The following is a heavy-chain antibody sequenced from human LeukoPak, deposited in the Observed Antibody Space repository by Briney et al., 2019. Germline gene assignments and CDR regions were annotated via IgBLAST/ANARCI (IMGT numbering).Heavy chain of an antibody. J-gene: IGHJ5*02. D-gene: IGHD3-3*01. CDR2: IIPTFGTA. Sequence: SVKVSCKASGGTFSSYAISWVRQAPGQGLEWMGGIIPTFGTANYAQKFQGRVTITADESTSTAYMELSSLRSEDAAVYYCARSREDYDFWSGYRFPQEIDPWGQGTLVTVSS. CDR3: ARSREDYDFWSGYRFPQEIDP. V-gene: IGHV1-69*13. CDR1: GGTFSSYA.